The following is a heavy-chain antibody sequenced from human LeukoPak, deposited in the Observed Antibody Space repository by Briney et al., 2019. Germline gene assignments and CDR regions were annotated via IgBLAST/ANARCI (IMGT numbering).Heavy chain of an antibody. CDR1: GFTVSSNY. D-gene: IGHD3-16*01. CDR2: ISGSGSST. Sequence: GGSLRLSCAASGFTVSSNYMSWVRRVPGKGLEWVSGISGSGSSTYYADSVKGRFTISRDNSKNMLYLQMNSVRAEDTAVYYCAKDNSYGNFDYWGQGTLVTVSS. CDR3: AKDNSYGNFDY. J-gene: IGHJ4*02. V-gene: IGHV3-23*01.